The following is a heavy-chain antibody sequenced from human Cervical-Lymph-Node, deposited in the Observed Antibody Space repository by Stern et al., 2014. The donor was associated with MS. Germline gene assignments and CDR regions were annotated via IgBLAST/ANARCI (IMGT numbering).Heavy chain of an antibody. CDR1: RYSINSDYY. CDR2: IYHSGST. CDR3: ARARAIAVAFDL. J-gene: IGHJ2*01. Sequence: QVQLQESGPGLVKPSETLSLTCTVSRYSINSDYYWGWIRQPPGKGLEWIGRIYHSGSTYYNSSLKSRVTISVDTSKNQFSLKLGSVTAADTAVYYCARARAIAVAFDLWGRGTLVTVSS. D-gene: IGHD6-19*01. V-gene: IGHV4-38-2*02.